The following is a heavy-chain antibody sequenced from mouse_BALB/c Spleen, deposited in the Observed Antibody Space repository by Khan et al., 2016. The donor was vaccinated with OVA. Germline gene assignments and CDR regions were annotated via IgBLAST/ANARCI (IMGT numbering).Heavy chain of an antibody. D-gene: IGHD2-4*01. V-gene: IGHV1S56*01. CDR2: IYPGNINT. CDR3: ARDDYFVGDAMDY. J-gene: IGHJ4*01. Sequence: QVQLQQSGPELVKPGASVRISCKASGYTFTTYYIHWVRQRPGQGLEWIGWIYPGNINTKYNERFKGKATLTADKSSSTAYIHLSSLTSEDSAVYFCARDDYFVGDAMDYWGQGTSVIVSS. CDR1: GYTFTTYY.